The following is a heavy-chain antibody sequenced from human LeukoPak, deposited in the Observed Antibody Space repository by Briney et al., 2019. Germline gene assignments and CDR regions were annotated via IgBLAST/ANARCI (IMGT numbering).Heavy chain of an antibody. Sequence: SVKVSCKASGGTFSRFTISWVRQAPGQGFEWMGGITPIFGTANFAQKFQGRVSITADESTSTAFMELSSLRSEDTAVYCCAREWGLESSGYYYAYWGQGTLVTVSS. D-gene: IGHD3-22*01. J-gene: IGHJ4*02. V-gene: IGHV1-69*13. CDR3: AREWGLESSGYYYAY. CDR2: ITPIFGTA. CDR1: GGTFSRFT.